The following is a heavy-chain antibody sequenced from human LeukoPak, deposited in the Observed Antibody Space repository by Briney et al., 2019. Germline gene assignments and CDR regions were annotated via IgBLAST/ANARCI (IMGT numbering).Heavy chain of an antibody. CDR1: GFTVSNNY. J-gene: IGHJ4*02. D-gene: IGHD3-22*01. CDR2: MYSGSST. Sequence: GGSLRLACAASGFTVSNNYMSWVRQAPGKGLEWVSVMYSGSSTYYADSVKGRFTISRDNSKNTQYLQMNSLRAEDTAVYYCSRDSDSSGYAHDFGHWGQGTLVTVSS. CDR3: SRDSDSSGYAHDFGH. V-gene: IGHV3-66*02.